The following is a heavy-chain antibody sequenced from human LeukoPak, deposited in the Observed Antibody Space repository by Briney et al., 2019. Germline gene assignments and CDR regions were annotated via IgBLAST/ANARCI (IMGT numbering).Heavy chain of an antibody. J-gene: IGHJ4*02. CDR2: INPKSGGT. CDR3: VRGCSTTSCYAY. Sequence: GASVKVSCKASGYTFTDYYVHWVRQAPGQGLEWMGWINPKSGGTTYAQKFEGRVTMTGDTSISTAFMELSRLRSDDTAMCHCVRGCSTTSCYAYWGQGTLVTVSS. D-gene: IGHD2-2*01. V-gene: IGHV1-2*02. CDR1: GYTFTDYY.